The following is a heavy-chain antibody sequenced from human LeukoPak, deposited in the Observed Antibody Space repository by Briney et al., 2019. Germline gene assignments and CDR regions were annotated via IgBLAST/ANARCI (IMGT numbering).Heavy chain of an antibody. J-gene: IGHJ3*02. CDR2: ISAYNGNT. D-gene: IGHD5-24*01. V-gene: IGHV1-18*01. CDR1: GYTFTSYG. CDR3: ARVRDGYNDAYDI. Sequence: ASVKVSCKASGYTFTSYGISWVRQAPGQGLEWMGWISAYNGNTNYAQKLQGRVTMTRDTSTSTVYMELSSLRSEDTAVYYCARVRDGYNDAYDIRGQGTMVTVHS.